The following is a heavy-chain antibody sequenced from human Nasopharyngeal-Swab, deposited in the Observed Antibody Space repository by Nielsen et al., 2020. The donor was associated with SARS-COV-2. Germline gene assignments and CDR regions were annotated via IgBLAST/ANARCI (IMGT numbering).Heavy chain of an antibody. CDR3: ARDHSYYDSNGYYFDY. CDR2: IHSSWTT. J-gene: IGHJ4*02. D-gene: IGHD3-22*01. Sequence: SETLSLTCTVSGGSISTYYWSWIRQPPGKGLEWIGYIHSSWTTNYNPSLKSRVTISVDTSKNQFPLKLSFVTAADTAVYYCARDHSYYDSNGYYFDYWGLGTLVTVSS. V-gene: IGHV4-59*01. CDR1: GGSISTYY.